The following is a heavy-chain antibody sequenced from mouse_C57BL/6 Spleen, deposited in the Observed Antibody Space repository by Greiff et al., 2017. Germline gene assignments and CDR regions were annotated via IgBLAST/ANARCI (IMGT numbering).Heavy chain of an antibody. V-gene: IGHV1-82*01. D-gene: IGHD2-5*01. CDR1: GYAFSSSW. CDR2: IYPGDGDT. Sequence: VQLQQSGPELVKPGASVKISCKASGYAFSSSWMNWVKQRPGKGLEWIGRIYPGDGDTNYNGKFKGKDTLTADKSSSTAYMQLSSLTSEDSAVXFCARCYYYSKEAADYWGQGTTLTVSS. CDR3: ARCYYYSKEAADY. J-gene: IGHJ2*01.